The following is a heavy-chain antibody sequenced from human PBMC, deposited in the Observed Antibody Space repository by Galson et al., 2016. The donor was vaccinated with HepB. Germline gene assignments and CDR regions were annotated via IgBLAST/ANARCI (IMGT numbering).Heavy chain of an antibody. CDR2: INPNSGGT. D-gene: IGHD4-17*01. J-gene: IGHJ6*02. CDR1: GYTFTGYY. Sequence: SVKVSCKASGYTFTGYYMHWVRQAPGQGLEWMGWINPNSGGTNYAQKFQGRVSMTRDTSISTAYMELSRLRSDDTAVYYCARDYGDSSFYGMDVWGQGTTVTVSS. V-gene: IGHV1-2*02. CDR3: ARDYGDSSFYGMDV.